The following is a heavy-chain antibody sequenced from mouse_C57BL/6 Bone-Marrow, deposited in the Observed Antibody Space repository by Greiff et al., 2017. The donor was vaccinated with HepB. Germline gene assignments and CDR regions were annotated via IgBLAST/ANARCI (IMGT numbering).Heavy chain of an antibody. J-gene: IGHJ3*01. Sequence: EVQLVESGGDLVKPGGSLKLSCAASGFTFSSYGMSWVRQTPDKRLEWVATISSGGSYTYYPDSVKGRFTLSRDNAKNTLYLQMSSLKSEDTAMYYCARQILITTVVAPFAYWGQGTLVTVSA. V-gene: IGHV5-6*01. CDR1: GFTFSSYG. CDR3: ARQILITTVVAPFAY. CDR2: ISSGGSYT. D-gene: IGHD1-1*01.